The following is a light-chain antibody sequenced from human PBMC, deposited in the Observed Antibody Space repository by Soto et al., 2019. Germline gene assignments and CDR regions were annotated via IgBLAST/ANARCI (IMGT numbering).Light chain of an antibody. J-gene: IGKJ4*02. CDR2: GPS. CDR1: QIVRSSY. Sequence: EIVLTQSPDTLSSSPGERATLSCRASQIVRSSYLAWYQQKAGQAPRLVFFGPSYRATGISDRFSGSGSGTDFTLTISSLEPEDSAVYYCQQQESSPFTFGGGTKVEIK. CDR3: QQQESSPFT. V-gene: IGKV3-20*01.